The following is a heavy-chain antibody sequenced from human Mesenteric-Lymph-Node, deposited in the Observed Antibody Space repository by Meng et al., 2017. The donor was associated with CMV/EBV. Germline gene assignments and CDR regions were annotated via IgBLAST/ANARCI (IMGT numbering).Heavy chain of an antibody. Sequence: SETLSLTCTVSGGSISSSSYYWGWIRQPPGKGLEWIGSIYYSGSTYYNPSLKSRVIISVDTSKNQFSLKLSSVTAADTAVYFCARGGTYAFDSWGLGNLVTVSS. CDR3: ARGGTYAFDS. V-gene: IGHV4-39*01. CDR1: GGSISSSSYY. J-gene: IGHJ4*02. CDR2: IYYSGST. D-gene: IGHD1-14*01.